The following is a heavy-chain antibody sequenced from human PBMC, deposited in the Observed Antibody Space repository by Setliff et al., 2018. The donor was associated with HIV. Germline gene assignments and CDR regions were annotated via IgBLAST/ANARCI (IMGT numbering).Heavy chain of an antibody. V-gene: IGHV1-69-2*01. D-gene: IGHD3-16*01. Sequence: EASVKVSCKVSGYTFTDYYMQWVRQAPGKGLEWMGLIDPDRGDTVYAEKFQGRVTITADRSIDIAYMKLSSLTSEDTAMYFCAWGTQRPIDSWGQGTQVTVSS. CDR1: GYTFTDYY. CDR3: AWGTQRPIDS. J-gene: IGHJ4*02. CDR2: IDPDRGDT.